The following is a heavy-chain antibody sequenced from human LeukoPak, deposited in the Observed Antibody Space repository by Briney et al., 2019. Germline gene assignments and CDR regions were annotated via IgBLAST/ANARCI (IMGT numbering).Heavy chain of an antibody. CDR1: GFTFSSYS. D-gene: IGHD5-12*01. V-gene: IGHV3-48*04. CDR3: AKDGGYDWGQYNWFDP. CDR2: ISSSSSTI. J-gene: IGHJ5*02. Sequence: GGSLRLSCAASGFTFSSYSMNWVRQAPGKGLEWVSYISSSSSTIYYADSVKGRFTISRDNAKNSLYLQMNSLRAEDTALYYCAKDGGYDWGQYNWFDPWGQGTLVTVSS.